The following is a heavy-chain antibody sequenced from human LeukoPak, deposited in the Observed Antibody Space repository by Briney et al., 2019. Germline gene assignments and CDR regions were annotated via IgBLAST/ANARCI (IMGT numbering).Heavy chain of an antibody. CDR2: ISGSGAYT. V-gene: IGHV3-23*01. D-gene: IGHD5-18*01. CDR3: AKETGASYDYPLDY. J-gene: IGHJ4*02. CDR1: GFTFSTYA. Sequence: GGSLRLSCAASGFTFSTYAMSWVRQASGTGLEWVSTISGSGAYTFYADSVKGRFTISRDNSKNTLYLQMNSLRDEDTAVYYCAKETGASYDYPLDYWGQGTLVTVST.